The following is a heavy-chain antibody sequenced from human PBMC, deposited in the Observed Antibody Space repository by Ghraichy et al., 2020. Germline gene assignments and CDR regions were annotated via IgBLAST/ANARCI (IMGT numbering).Heavy chain of an antibody. V-gene: IGHV1-24*01. CDR3: ATAHVMVTISGRREYYSYYGMDV. CDR2: FDPEEGER. Sequence: ASAKVSCKVSGNTLSKLSIHWVRQAPGKGLEWMGGFDPEEGERIYGQNFQGRVSMTEDTSTDTAYMELRSLRSEDTAVYYCATAHVMVTISGRREYYSYYGMDVWGQGTTVTVSS. J-gene: IGHJ6*02. D-gene: IGHD3-3*01. CDR1: GNTLSKLS.